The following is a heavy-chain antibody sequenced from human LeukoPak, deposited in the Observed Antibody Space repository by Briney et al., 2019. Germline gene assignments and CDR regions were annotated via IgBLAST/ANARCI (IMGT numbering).Heavy chain of an antibody. CDR3: ARLYQQSKWKYYYYYMDV. J-gene: IGHJ6*03. CDR1: GASFSTNY. CDR2: AFDSGST. D-gene: IGHD1-1*01. V-gene: IGHV4-59*01. Sequence: SETPSLTCSVSGASFSTNYWSWIRQPPGRGLEWIGYAFDSGSTNYNPSLKSRVTISVDTSTKQFSLRLSSVTAADTAVYYCARLYQQSKWKYYYYYMDVWGKGTAVTVSS.